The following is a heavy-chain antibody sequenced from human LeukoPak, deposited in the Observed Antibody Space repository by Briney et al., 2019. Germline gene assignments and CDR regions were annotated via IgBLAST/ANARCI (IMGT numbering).Heavy chain of an antibody. D-gene: IGHD3-22*01. CDR2: ISGSGGST. CDR3: AKGRTYYYDSSGYNDAFDI. J-gene: IGHJ3*02. CDR1: GFTLSSYA. Sequence: GGSLRLSCAASGFTLSSYAMSWVRQAPGKGLEWVSAISGSGGSTYYADSVKGRFTISRDNSKNTLYLQMNSLRAEDTAVYYCAKGRTYYYDSSGYNDAFDIWGQGTMVTVSS. V-gene: IGHV3-23*01.